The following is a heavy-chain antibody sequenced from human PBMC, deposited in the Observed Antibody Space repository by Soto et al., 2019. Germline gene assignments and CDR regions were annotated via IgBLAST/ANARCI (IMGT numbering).Heavy chain of an antibody. V-gene: IGHV1-69*05. CDR2: IIPIFGTA. D-gene: IGHD3-22*01. Sequence: SVKVSCKASGGTLSSYAIWWVRQDHGQGLEWMGWIIPIFGTANYAQKFQGRVTMTTNTSITTAYMELRSLRSEDTAVYYCARGLRSSGYSYYFDYWGQGTLVTVSS. CDR1: GGTLSSYA. J-gene: IGHJ4*02. CDR3: ARGLRSSGYSYYFDY.